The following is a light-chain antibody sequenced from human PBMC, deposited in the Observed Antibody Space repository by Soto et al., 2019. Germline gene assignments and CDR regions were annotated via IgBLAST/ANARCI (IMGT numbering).Light chain of an antibody. J-gene: IGKJ4*01. Sequence: EIVLTQSPATLYLSPGERATLSCRASQSVSSLLAWYQQKPGQAPRLLIYDASSRATGIPTRFSGSGSGTDFTLTISRLEPEDFAVYYCQQSSNWPLTFGGGTKVEIK. V-gene: IGKV3-11*01. CDR3: QQSSNWPLT. CDR2: DAS. CDR1: QSVSSL.